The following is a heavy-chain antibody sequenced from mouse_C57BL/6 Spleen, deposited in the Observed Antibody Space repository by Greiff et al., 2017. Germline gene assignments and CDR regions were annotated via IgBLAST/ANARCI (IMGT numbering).Heavy chain of an antibody. J-gene: IGHJ1*03. Sequence: DVKLVESEGGLVQPGSSMKLSCTASGFTFSDYYMAWVRQVPEKGLEWVANINYDGSSTYYLDSLKSRFIISRDNAKNILYLQMSSLKSEDTATYYCARVINTVVATKYFDVWGTGTTVTVSS. CDR2: INYDGSST. V-gene: IGHV5-16*01. D-gene: IGHD1-1*01. CDR3: ARVINTVVATKYFDV. CDR1: GFTFSDYY.